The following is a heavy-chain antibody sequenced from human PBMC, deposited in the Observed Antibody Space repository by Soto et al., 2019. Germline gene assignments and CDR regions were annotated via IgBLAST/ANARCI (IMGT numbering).Heavy chain of an antibody. CDR1: GGSISSGGYS. Sequence: SETVVLTCAVSGGSISSGGYSGSWIRQPPGKGLEWIGYIYHSGSIYYNPSLKSRVTISVDRSKNQFALKLSSVTAADTAVYSFARVPDYWGQGTLVTVS. J-gene: IGHJ4*02. V-gene: IGHV4-30-2*01. CDR2: IYHSGSI. CDR3: ARVPDY.